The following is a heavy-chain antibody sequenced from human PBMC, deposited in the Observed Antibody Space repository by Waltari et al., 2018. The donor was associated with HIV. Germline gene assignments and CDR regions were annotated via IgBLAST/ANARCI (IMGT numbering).Heavy chain of an antibody. V-gene: IGHV3-11*01. CDR3: VRDNHDFWSGHYFDS. CDR2: ISSSGGTT. D-gene: IGHD3-3*01. J-gene: IGHJ4*02. CDR1: GSTFRNSY. Sequence: QVQLVESGGGLVKPGGSLTLSCAASGSTFRNSYMSWIRQVPGKGLEWLSYISSSGGTTYYAESVRGRFTISRDSAKHSLFLQMNSLRAEDTAVYYCVRDNHDFWSGHYFDSWGQGTLVTVSS.